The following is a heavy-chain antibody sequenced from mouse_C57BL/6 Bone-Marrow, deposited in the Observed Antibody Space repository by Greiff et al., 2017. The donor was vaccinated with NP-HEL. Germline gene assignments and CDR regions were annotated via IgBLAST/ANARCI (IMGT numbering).Heavy chain of an antibody. V-gene: IGHV14-4*01. CDR1: GFNIKDDY. CDR2: IDPENGDT. CDR3: AYSNYVDY. J-gene: IGHJ2*01. D-gene: IGHD2-5*01. Sequence: VHVKQSGAELVRPGASVKLSCTASGFNIKDDYMHWVKQRPEQGLEWIGWIDPENGDTEYASKFQGKATITADTSSNTAYLQLSSLTSEDTAVYYCAYSNYVDYWGQGTTLTVSS.